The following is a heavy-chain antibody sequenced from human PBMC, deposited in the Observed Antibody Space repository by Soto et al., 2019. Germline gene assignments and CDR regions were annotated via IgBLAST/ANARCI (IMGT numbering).Heavy chain of an antibody. CDR2: ISASGGST. V-gene: IGHV3-23*01. J-gene: IGHJ4*02. D-gene: IGHD6-13*01. Sequence: EVQLLESGGGLVQPGGSLRLSCAASGFSLSSYAMNWVRQAPGKGLEWVSGISASGGSTDYADSVKGRFSISRDNSKNTLYLQMNSLRAEDTAVYYCAKAPYSSSWYYFDYWGQRTLVTVSS. CDR1: GFSLSSYA. CDR3: AKAPYSSSWYYFDY.